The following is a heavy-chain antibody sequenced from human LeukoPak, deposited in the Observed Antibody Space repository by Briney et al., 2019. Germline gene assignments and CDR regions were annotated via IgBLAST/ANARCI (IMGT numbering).Heavy chain of an antibody. D-gene: IGHD3-3*01. CDR1: GDSISNNNFY. J-gene: IGHJ5*02. CDR3: ARNIGYFWSGYPFDP. Sequence: SETLSLTCTVSGDSISNNNFYWNWIRQHPGKGLEWIGYIHYSGSTYYYPSLKSRLTISVVTSKNQFSLKLISVTAADTAVYYCARNIGYFWSGYPFDPWGQGTLVTVSS. CDR2: IHYSGST. V-gene: IGHV4-31*03.